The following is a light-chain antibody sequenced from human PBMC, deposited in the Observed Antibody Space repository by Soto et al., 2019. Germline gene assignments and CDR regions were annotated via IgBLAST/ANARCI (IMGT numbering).Light chain of an antibody. CDR2: GAS. V-gene: IGKV3-20*01. CDR1: QSVSSDY. J-gene: IGKJ1*01. Sequence: EIVLTQSPGTLSLSPGERATLSCRASQSVSSDYLAWYQQKPGQAPRLLIYGASRRATGFPDRFSDSGSGTDFTLTISSLKPEDFAVYYCQQYGSSPWTFGQGTKVDIK. CDR3: QQYGSSPWT.